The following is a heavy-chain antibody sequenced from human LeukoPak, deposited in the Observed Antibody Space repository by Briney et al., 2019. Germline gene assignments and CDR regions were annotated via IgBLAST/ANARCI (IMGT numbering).Heavy chain of an antibody. CDR1: GFTFSNYG. Sequence: GGSLTLSCAASGFTFSNYGMHWVRPAPGKGREWVAFIRYDGSNKYYADSVKGRFTISRVNSKNTLYLQMNSLRAEDTAVYYCAKALSGGEQRDAFDIWGQGTMVTVSS. V-gene: IGHV3-30*02. CDR2: IRYDGSNK. CDR3: AKALSGGEQRDAFDI. D-gene: IGHD3-10*01. J-gene: IGHJ3*02.